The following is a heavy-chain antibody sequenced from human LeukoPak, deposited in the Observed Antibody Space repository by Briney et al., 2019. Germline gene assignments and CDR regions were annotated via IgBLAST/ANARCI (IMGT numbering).Heavy chain of an antibody. CDR3: ASGSPAGDY. CDR2: ISSSGGST. Sequence: GGSLRLSCAASGFPFSTFAMSWVRQAPGKGLEWVSSISSSGGSTYYADSVKGRFTISRDNAKNSLYLQMNSLRVEDTAVFYCASGSPAGDYWGQGTWVTVSS. D-gene: IGHD1-26*01. CDR1: GFPFSTFA. J-gene: IGHJ4*02. V-gene: IGHV3-21*01.